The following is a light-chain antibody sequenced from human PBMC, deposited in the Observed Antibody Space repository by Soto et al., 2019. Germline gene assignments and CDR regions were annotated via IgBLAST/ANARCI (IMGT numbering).Light chain of an antibody. V-gene: IGKV2-30*01. CDR1: KSLEYSDGNTS. Sequence: DVVMTQSPLSLPVTLGQPAFLSCRSSKSLEYSDGNTSLNWFQQRPGQSPRRLIYKVSNRDSGVPDRFSGSGSGTVFTLKISRVEAEDVGVYYCMQGTQWPITFGQGTRLEIK. CDR3: MQGTQWPIT. CDR2: KVS. J-gene: IGKJ5*01.